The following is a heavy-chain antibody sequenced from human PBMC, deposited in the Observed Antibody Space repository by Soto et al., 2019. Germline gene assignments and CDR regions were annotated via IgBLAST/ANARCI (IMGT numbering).Heavy chain of an antibody. Sequence: SETLSLTCTVSGGSIRNVYWSWIRQPPGKGLEWIGFIFHSGNAKYNPSLKSRVTMSVDTSKNQFSLSLDSVTAADTAVYFCARAHAPTLPFDYWGQGTLVTVS. J-gene: IGHJ4*02. CDR3: ARAHAPTLPFDY. CDR2: IFHSGNA. V-gene: IGHV4-59*01. CDR1: GGSIRNVY. D-gene: IGHD2-15*01.